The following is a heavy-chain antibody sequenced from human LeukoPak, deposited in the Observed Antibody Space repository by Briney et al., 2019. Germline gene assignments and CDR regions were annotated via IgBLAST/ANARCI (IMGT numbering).Heavy chain of an antibody. CDR3: ASTVRPLVVPAARGSGWFDL. J-gene: IGHJ5*02. Sequence: NPGGSLRLSCAASGFTFSIYSMNWVRQAPGKGLEWVSSISSSSSYIYYADSVKGRFTISRDNAKNSLYLQMNSLRAEDTAVYYCASTVRPLVVPAARGSGWFDLWGQGTLVTVSS. D-gene: IGHD2-2*01. CDR2: ISSSSSYI. CDR1: GFTFSIYS. V-gene: IGHV3-21*01.